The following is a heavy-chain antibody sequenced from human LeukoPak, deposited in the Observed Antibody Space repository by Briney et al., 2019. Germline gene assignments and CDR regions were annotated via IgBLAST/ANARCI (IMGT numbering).Heavy chain of an antibody. CDR1: GGSFSGYY. CDR2: INHSGST. V-gene: IGHV4-34*01. CDR3: ARVGRDYVWGSYRDNWFDP. J-gene: IGHJ5*02. Sequence: PSETLTLTCAVYGGSFSGYYWSWIRQPQGKGLEWIWEINHSGSTNYNPSLKSRVTISVDTSKNQFSLKLSSVTAADMAVYYCARVGRDYVWGSYRDNWFDPWGQGTLVTVSS. D-gene: IGHD3-16*02.